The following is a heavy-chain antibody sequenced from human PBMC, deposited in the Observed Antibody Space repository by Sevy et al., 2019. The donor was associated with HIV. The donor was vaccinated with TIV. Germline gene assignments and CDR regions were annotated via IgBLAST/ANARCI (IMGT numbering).Heavy chain of an antibody. CDR1: GYTLNDYG. Sequence: ASVKVSCKASGYTLNDYGISWVRQAPGQGLAWIGWVTTYKDSTNYAQNFQGRVTLTTDTSTNTAYMELRSLRPDDTAVYYCARVDPYYEFGDVWGQGTTVTVSS. CDR2: VTTYKDST. J-gene: IGHJ6*02. D-gene: IGHD3-3*01. CDR3: ARVDPYYEFGDV. V-gene: IGHV1-18*01.